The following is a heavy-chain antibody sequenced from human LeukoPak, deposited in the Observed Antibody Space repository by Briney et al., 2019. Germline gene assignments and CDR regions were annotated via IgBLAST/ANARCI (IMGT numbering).Heavy chain of an antibody. V-gene: IGHV3-11*05. CDR1: GFTFSDYY. Sequence: GGSLRLSCAAPGFTFSDYYMSWIRQAPGKGLEWVSYISSSSSYTNYADSVKGRFTISRDNAKNSLYLQMNSLRAEDTAVYYCARDLYYYGMDVWGQGTTVTVSS. J-gene: IGHJ6*02. CDR2: ISSSSSYT. CDR3: ARDLYYYGMDV.